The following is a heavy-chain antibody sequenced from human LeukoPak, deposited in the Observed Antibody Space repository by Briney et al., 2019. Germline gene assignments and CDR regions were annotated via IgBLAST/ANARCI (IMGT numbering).Heavy chain of an antibody. Sequence: ASEKVSCKASGYTLPPYYMQWVRQAPGQGLEWMGVIIPSGRTTTYAQKIQGRVTMTSDTSASTVYMEPSSLISEDTAVYYCARARYGGNKIDYWGQGNLVTVSS. CDR3: ARARYGGNKIDY. CDR2: IIPSGRTT. J-gene: IGHJ4*02. CDR1: GYTLPPYY. D-gene: IGHD4-23*01. V-gene: IGHV1-46*01.